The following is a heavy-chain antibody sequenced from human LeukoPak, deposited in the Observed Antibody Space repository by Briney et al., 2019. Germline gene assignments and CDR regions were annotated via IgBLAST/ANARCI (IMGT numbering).Heavy chain of an antibody. V-gene: IGHV4-4*07. CDR1: GGSISDFY. J-gene: IGHJ4*02. D-gene: IGHD4-23*01. CDR2: IYTSGNT. Sequence: SETLSLTCSVSGGSISDFYWSWIRQPAGKGLEWIGRIYTSGNTNYNPSLKSRVTMSLDASKNQFSLKLSSVTAADTAVYYCARNSGDYWGQGTLVTVSS. CDR3: ARNSGDY.